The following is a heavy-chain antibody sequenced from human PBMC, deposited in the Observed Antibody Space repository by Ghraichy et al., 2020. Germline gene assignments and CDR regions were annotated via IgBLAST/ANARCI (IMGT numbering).Heavy chain of an antibody. CDR1: GGSISSYY. V-gene: IGHV4-59*08. CDR2: IYYSGST. CDR3: ARHAWALYGSGSYSFDY. D-gene: IGHD3-10*01. J-gene: IGHJ4*02. Sequence: SETLSLTCTVSGGSISSYYWSWIRQPPGKGLEWIGYIYYSGSTNYNPSLKSRVTISVDTSKNQFSLKLSSVTAADTAVDYCARHAWALYGSGSYSFDYWGQGTLVTVSS.